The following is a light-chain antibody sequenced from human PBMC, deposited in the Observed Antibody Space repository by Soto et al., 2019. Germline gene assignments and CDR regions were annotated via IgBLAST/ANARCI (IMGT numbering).Light chain of an antibody. Sequence: EIVLTQSPGTLSLSPGERATLSCRASQSVSNNYLAWYQQKPGQAPRLLIYGASNRATGIPDRFSGSGSGTEFTLTISSLQSEDFALYYCQQYNDWPLTFGQGTKVEI. J-gene: IGKJ1*01. V-gene: IGKV3D-15*01. CDR2: GAS. CDR3: QQYNDWPLT. CDR1: QSVSNN.